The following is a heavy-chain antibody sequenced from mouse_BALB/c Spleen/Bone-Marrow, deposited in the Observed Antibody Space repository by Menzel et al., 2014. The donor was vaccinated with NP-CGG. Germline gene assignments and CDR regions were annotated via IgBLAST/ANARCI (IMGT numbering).Heavy chain of an antibody. Sequence: EVQLVESGGGLVKPGGSPKLSCAASGFTFSSYAMSWVRQTPEKRLEWVASISSGGSTYYPDSVKGRFTISRDNARNILYLQMSSLRSEDTAMCYCARGGGYDYGSWFAYWGQGTLVTVSA. J-gene: IGHJ3*01. V-gene: IGHV5-6-5*01. CDR2: ISSGGST. CDR3: ARGGGYDYGSWFAY. D-gene: IGHD2-4*01. CDR1: GFTFSSYA.